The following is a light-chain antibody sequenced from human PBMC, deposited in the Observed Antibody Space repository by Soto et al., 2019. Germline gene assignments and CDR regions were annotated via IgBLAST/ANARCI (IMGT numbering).Light chain of an antibody. CDR1: SSDVGGYNY. Sequence: QSALTQPASVSGSPGQSITISCTGTSSDVGGYNYVSWYQQHPGKAPKLMIYEVSNRPSGISDRFSGSKSGQTASLTISGLQTEDEADYFCGSYRSSNTLVVFGGGTKLTVL. CDR2: EVS. CDR3: GSYRSSNTLVV. J-gene: IGLJ3*02. V-gene: IGLV2-14*01.